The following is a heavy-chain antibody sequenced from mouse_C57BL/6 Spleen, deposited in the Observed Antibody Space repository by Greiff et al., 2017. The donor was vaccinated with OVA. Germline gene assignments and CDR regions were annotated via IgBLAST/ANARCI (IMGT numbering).Heavy chain of an antibody. D-gene: IGHD2-1*01. V-gene: IGHV5-9*01. CDR3: ARRYGNYDGYYFDY. CDR2: ISGGGGNT. J-gene: IGHJ2*01. CDR1: GFTFSSYT. Sequence: EVQRVESGGGLVKPGGSLKLSCAASGFTFSSYTMSWVRQTPEKRLEWVATISGGGGNTYYPDSVKGRFTISRDNAKNTLYLQMSSLRSEDTALYYCARRYGNYDGYYFDYWGQGTTLTVSS.